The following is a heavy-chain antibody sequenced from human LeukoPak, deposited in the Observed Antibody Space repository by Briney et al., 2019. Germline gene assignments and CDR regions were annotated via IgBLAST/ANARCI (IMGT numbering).Heavy chain of an antibody. CDR1: GGSISSYY. Sequence: SETLSLTCTVSGGSISSYYWSWIRQPAGKGLEWIGRIYSSGNTNYKPSLKSRVTMSVDTSKNQVSLKLSSVTAADTAVYYCGRDPSYSSGYFDIWGQGTMVTVFS. V-gene: IGHV4-4*07. CDR2: IYSSGNT. D-gene: IGHD6-19*01. J-gene: IGHJ3*02. CDR3: GRDPSYSSGYFDI.